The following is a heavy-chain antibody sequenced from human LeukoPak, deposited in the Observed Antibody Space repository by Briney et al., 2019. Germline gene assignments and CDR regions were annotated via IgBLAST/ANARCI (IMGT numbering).Heavy chain of an antibody. V-gene: IGHV4-39*01. Sequence: SETLSLTCTVSGGSISSSSYYWGWIRQPPGKGLEWIGSIYYSGSTYYNASLKSQVSISIDASKNQFSLKLTSVTAADTAVYYCARQTGSGLFILPGGQGTLVTVSS. CDR2: IYYSGST. J-gene: IGHJ4*02. D-gene: IGHD3/OR15-3a*01. CDR1: GGSISSSSYY. CDR3: ARQTGSGLFILP.